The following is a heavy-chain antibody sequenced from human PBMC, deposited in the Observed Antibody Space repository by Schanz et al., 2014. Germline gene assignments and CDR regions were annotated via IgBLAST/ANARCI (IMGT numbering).Heavy chain of an antibody. CDR2: ISAYTNNT. CDR3: ARDGVDAAAGGNY. CDR1: RYTFNTYG. J-gene: IGHJ4*02. Sequence: QGQLVQSGAEVKKPGASVKVSCKASRYTFNTYGLNWVRQAPGQGLEWMGWISAYTNNTNYAQKVQGRVTMTRDTSTSTVYMELSSLRSEDTAVYYCARDGVDAAAGGNYWGQGTLVTVSS. D-gene: IGHD6-13*01. V-gene: IGHV1-18*01.